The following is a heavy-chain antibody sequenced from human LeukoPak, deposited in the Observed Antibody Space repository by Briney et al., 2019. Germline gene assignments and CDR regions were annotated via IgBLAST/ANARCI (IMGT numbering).Heavy chain of an antibody. CDR2: IYHSGST. CDR1: GYSISSGYY. J-gene: IGHJ4*02. CDR3: ARVEDGDYVFDY. D-gene: IGHD4-17*01. V-gene: IGHV4-38-2*01. Sequence: SETLSLTCAVSGYSISSGYYWGWIRQPPGKGLEWIGSIYHSGSTYYNPSLKSRVTISVDTSKNRFSLKLSSVTAADTAVYYCARVEDGDYVFDYWGQGTLVTVSS.